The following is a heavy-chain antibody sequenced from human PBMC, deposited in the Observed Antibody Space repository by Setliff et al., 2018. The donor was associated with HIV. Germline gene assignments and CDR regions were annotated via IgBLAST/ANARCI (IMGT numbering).Heavy chain of an antibody. Sequence: ASVKVSCKASGYTFTRNQIHWLRQAPGQGLEWMGWIYPNSGGTKYAQKFQGRVTMTRGTSISTAYMELSRLRSDDTAVYYCARENSGYRAFDYWGQATLVT. V-gene: IGHV1-2*02. CDR3: ARENSGYRAFDY. J-gene: IGHJ4*02. D-gene: IGHD3-22*01. CDR1: GYTFTRNQ. CDR2: IYPNSGGT.